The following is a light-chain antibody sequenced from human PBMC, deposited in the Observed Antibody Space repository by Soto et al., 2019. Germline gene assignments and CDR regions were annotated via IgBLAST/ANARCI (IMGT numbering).Light chain of an antibody. CDR3: AAWDDSLEGMV. V-gene: IGLV1-44*01. CDR2: RNT. Sequence: QAVVTQPPSVSATPGQRVVISCSGSSSNIGSNTVNWYQQFPGTAPQLLFFRNTQRPSGVPDRFSASKSGTSASLAISGLQSRDEADYYCAAWDDSLEGMVFGGGTKVTVL. CDR1: SSNIGSNT. J-gene: IGLJ2*01.